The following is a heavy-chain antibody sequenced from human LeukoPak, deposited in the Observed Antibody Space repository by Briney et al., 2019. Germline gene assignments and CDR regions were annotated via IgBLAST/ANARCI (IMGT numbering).Heavy chain of an antibody. J-gene: IGHJ4*02. Sequence: GGSLRLSCAASGFTFNRNAISWVRQAPGKGLEWVSTIGGSGDKTFYADSAKGRFTISRDNSKNMVHLQMNSLTGEDTALYYCVRRGDASSGWGDHDFWGQGALVTVSS. CDR2: IGGSGDKT. CDR3: VRRGDASSGWGDHDF. V-gene: IGHV3-23*01. CDR1: GFTFNRNA. D-gene: IGHD6-19*01.